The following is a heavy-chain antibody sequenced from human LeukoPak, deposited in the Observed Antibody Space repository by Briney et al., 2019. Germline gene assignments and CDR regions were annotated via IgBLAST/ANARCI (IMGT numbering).Heavy chain of an antibody. CDR3: AKDQYYDILGLLDY. V-gene: IGHV3-30*02. Sequence: HSGGSLRLSCAASGFTFSSYGMHWVRQAPGKGLEWVAFIRYDGSNKYYADSVKGRFTISRDNSKNTLYLQMNSLRAEDTAVYYCAKDQYYDILGLLDYWGQGTLVTVSS. J-gene: IGHJ4*02. CDR2: IRYDGSNK. CDR1: GFTFSSYG. D-gene: IGHD3-9*01.